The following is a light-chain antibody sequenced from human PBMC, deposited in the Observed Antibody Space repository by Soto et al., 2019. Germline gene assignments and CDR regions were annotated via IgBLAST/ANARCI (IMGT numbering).Light chain of an antibody. V-gene: IGKV3-20*01. Sequence: ESVLTQSPGALSLSPGEGATLSCRASQSVSSTYLAWYQQKPGQAPRLLIYAASSRAPGIPDRFSGSGSGTDFTLTISRLGPEDFAVYFCQQYDGSPLTFGGGTKVDIK. CDR3: QQYDGSPLT. CDR2: AAS. J-gene: IGKJ4*01. CDR1: QSVSSTY.